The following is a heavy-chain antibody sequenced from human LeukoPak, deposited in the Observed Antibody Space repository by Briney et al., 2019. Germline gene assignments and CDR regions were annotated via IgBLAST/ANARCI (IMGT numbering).Heavy chain of an antibody. CDR3: AKDLATVTGNFDY. CDR1: GLTFSSYA. V-gene: IGHV3-30-3*01. D-gene: IGHD4-17*01. J-gene: IGHJ4*02. Sequence: GGSLRLSCAVSGLTFSSYAMHWVRQAPGKGLEWVSIISFDGGNKYYADSVKGRFTISRDNSNNTLYLQMNSLRAEDTAVYYCAKDLATVTGNFDYWGQGTLVTVSS. CDR2: ISFDGGNK.